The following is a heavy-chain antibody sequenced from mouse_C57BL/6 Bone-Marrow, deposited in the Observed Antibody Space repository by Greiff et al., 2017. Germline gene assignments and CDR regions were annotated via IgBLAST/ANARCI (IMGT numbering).Heavy chain of an antibody. CDR3: ARGNFDY. Sequence: VMLQQSGAELARPGASVKLSCKASGYTFTSYGISWVKQRTGQGLEWIGEIYPRSGNTYYNEKFKGKATLTAGKSSSTAYMELRSLTSEDSAVYFCARGNFDYWGQGTTLTVSS. J-gene: IGHJ2*01. CDR1: GYTFTSYG. CDR2: IYPRSGNT. V-gene: IGHV1-81*01.